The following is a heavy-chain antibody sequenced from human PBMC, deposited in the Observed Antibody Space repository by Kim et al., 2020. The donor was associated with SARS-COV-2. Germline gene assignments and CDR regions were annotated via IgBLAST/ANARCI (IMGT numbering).Heavy chain of an antibody. Sequence: GGSLRLSCAASGFTFSSYAMHWVRQAPGKGLEWVAVISYDGSNKYYADSVKGRFTISRDNSKNTLYLQMNSLRAEDTAVYYCAREDSSGWPVFDYWGQGTLVTVSS. CDR1: GFTFSSYA. V-gene: IGHV3-30*04. CDR2: ISYDGSNK. J-gene: IGHJ4*02. CDR3: AREDSSGWPVFDY. D-gene: IGHD6-19*01.